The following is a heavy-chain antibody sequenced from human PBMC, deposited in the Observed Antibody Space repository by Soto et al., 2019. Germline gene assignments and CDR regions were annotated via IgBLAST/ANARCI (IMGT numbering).Heavy chain of an antibody. V-gene: IGHV4-34*01. D-gene: IGHD3-3*01. CDR1: GGSFSGYY. CDR3: ARASITIFGVVIPSRI. CDR2: INHSGST. J-gene: IGHJ6*02. Sequence: PSETLSLTCAVYGGSFSGYYWSWIRQPPGKGLEWIGEINHSGSTNYNPSLKSRVTISVDTPKNQFSLKLSSVTAADTAVYYCARASITIFGVVIPSRIWGQGTTVTVSS.